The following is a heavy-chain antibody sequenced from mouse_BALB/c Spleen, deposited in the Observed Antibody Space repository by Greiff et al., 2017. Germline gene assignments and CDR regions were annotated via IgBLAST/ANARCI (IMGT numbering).Heavy chain of an antibody. D-gene: IGHD1-2*01. Sequence: DVKLVESGPELVKPGASVKISCKASGYTFTDYNMHWVKQSHGKSLEWIGYIYPYNGGTGYNQKFKSKATLTVDNSSSTAYMELRSLTSEDSAVYYCATLRRYAMDYWGQGTSVTVSS. V-gene: IGHV1S29*02. J-gene: IGHJ4*01. CDR2: IYPYNGGT. CDR1: GYTFTDYN. CDR3: ATLRRYAMDY.